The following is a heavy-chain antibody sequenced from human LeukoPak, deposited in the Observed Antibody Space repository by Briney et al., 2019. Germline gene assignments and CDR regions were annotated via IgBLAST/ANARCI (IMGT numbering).Heavy chain of an antibody. CDR1: GGSISSYY. Sequence: PSETLSLTCTVSGGSISSYYWSWIRQPPGKGLEWIGYIYYSGSTNYNPSLKSRVTISVDTSKNQFSLKLSSVTAADTASYFCARLGGSTVVTARFDYWGQGTPVTVS. V-gene: IGHV4-59*08. CDR3: ARLGGSTVVTARFDY. CDR2: IYYSGST. D-gene: IGHD4-23*01. J-gene: IGHJ4*02.